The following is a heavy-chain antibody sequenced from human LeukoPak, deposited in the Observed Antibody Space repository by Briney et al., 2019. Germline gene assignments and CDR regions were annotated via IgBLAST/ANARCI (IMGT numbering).Heavy chain of an antibody. CDR3: ARGTLYSYGLGYWYFDL. J-gene: IGHJ2*01. V-gene: IGHV4-61*02. CDR2: IYTSGST. Sequence: SQTLSLTCTVSGGSISSGSYYWSWIRQPAGKGLEWIGRIYTSGSTNYNPSLKSRVTISVDTSKNQFSLKLSSVTAADTAVYYCARGTLYSYGLGYWYFDLWGRGTLVTVSS. D-gene: IGHD5-18*01. CDR1: GGSISSGSYY.